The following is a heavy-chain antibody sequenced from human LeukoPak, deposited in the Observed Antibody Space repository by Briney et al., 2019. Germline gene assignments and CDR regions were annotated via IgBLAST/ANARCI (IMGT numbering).Heavy chain of an antibody. D-gene: IGHD3-16*02. J-gene: IGHJ6*03. CDR2: INTSGRRT. CDR3: ANDPLNNYYLNYMDV. V-gene: IGHV3-23*01. CDR1: GFTFSSFA. Sequence: GGSLSLSCVSSGFTFSSFAMSWVRAAPGKGLEWVSSINTSGRRTYYADPVKGRFTISRDNSKNTLSLQMSSLRADDTAVYYCANDPLNNYYLNYMDVWGNGTTVTVSS.